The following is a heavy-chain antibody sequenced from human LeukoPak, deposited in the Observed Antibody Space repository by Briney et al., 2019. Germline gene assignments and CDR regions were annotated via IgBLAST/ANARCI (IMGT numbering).Heavy chain of an antibody. CDR2: IYSGGST. D-gene: IGHD4-17*01. CDR3: ARDLGASYYYSMDV. J-gene: IGHJ6*02. Sequence: GGSLRLSCAASGLTVSSNYMSWVRQAPGKGLQWVSIIYSGGSTYYADSVKGRLTISRDNSKNTLYLQMNSLRAEDTAVYYCARDLGASYYYSMDVWGQGTTVTVSS. CDR1: GLTVSSNY. V-gene: IGHV3-53*01.